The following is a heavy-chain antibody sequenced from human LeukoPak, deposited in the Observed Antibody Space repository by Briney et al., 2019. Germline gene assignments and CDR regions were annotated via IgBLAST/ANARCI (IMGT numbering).Heavy chain of an antibody. J-gene: IGHJ5*02. CDR1: GFTFSSYA. CDR2: ISYDGSDK. CDR3: ARGIIGTLNWLDP. V-gene: IGHV3-30*04. D-gene: IGHD1-20*01. Sequence: PGGSLRLSSAASGFTFSSYAMYWVRQAPGKGLEWVAVISYDGSDKYNADSVKGRFTISRGNSKNTLYLQMNSLRAEDTAVYYCARGIIGTLNWLDPWGQGTLVTVSS.